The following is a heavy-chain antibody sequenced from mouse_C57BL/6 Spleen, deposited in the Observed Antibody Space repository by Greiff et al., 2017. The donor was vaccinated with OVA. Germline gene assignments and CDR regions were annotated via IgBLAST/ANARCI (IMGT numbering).Heavy chain of an antibody. Sequence: EVQLMESGGGLVKPGGSLKLSCAASGFTFSSYAMSWVRQTPEKRLEWVATISDGGSYTYYPDNVKGRFTISRDNAKNNLYLQMSHLKSEDTAMYYCARGYDYDDAFDYWGQGTTLTVSS. V-gene: IGHV5-4*01. J-gene: IGHJ2*01. CDR3: ARGYDYDDAFDY. CDR1: GFTFSSYA. CDR2: ISDGGSYT. D-gene: IGHD2-4*01.